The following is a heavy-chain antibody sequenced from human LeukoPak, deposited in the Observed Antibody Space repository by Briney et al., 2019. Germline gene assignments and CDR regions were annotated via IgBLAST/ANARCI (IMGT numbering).Heavy chain of an antibody. V-gene: IGHV3-7*01. CDR1: GFTFSSYW. CDR2: IKQDGSEK. Sequence: PGGSLRLSCVASGFTFSSYWMNWVRQAPGKGLEWVANIKQDGSEKYYVDYVEGRFTISRDNAKNSLFLQMNSLRAEDTAVYYCASRNAFNIWGQGTMVTVSS. CDR3: ASRNAFNI. J-gene: IGHJ3*02.